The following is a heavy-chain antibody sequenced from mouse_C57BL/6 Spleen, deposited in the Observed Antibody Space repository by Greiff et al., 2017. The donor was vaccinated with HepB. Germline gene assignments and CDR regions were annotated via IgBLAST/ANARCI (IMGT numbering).Heavy chain of an antibody. J-gene: IGHJ2*01. CDR1: GYTFTSYW. CDR3: ARGDGNYFDD. CDR2: IDPSDSYT. D-gene: IGHD2-3*01. Sequence: QVQLQQSGAELVKPGASVKLSCKASGYTFTSYWMQWVKQRPGQGLEWIGEIDPSDSYTNYNQKFKGNATLTVATSSSTAYMKLSSLTSEDSAVYYCARGDGNYFDDWGQGTTLTVSS. V-gene: IGHV1-50*01.